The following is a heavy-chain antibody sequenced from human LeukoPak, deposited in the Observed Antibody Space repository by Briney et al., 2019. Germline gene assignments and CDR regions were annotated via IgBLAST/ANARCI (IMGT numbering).Heavy chain of an antibody. Sequence: ASVKVSCKASGYSFTSYYMHWVRQAPGQGLESMGIINPSGGSTSYAQKFQGRVTMTRDTSTSTVYMDLSSLRSEDTAVYYCARGFYGLRLKGQYFDYWGQGTLVTASS. V-gene: IGHV1-46*01. CDR2: INPSGGST. CDR3: ARGFYGLRLKGQYFDY. D-gene: IGHD4-17*01. J-gene: IGHJ4*02. CDR1: GYSFTSYY.